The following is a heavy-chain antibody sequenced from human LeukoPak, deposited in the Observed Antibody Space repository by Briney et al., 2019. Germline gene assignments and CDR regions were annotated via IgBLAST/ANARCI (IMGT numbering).Heavy chain of an antibody. Sequence: SETLSLTCAAYGGSFSGYYWSWIRQPPGKGLEWIGEINHSGSTNYNPSLKSRVTISVDTSKNQFSLKPSSVTAADTAVYYCARGNGGIAARSFDYWGQGTLVTVSS. D-gene: IGHD6-6*01. V-gene: IGHV4-34*01. CDR2: INHSGST. CDR3: ARGNGGIAARSFDY. CDR1: GGSFSGYY. J-gene: IGHJ4*02.